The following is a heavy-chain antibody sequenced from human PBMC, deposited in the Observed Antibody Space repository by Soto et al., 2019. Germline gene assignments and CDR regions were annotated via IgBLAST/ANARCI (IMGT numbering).Heavy chain of an antibody. CDR3: ARVGSSSWYPFDY. Sequence: QVQLQESGPGLVKPSETLSLTCTVSGGSISSYYWSWIRQPPGKGLEWIGYIYYSGSTNYNPSLKSRLPISVDTSTNQFSLKLSSVTAADTAVYYCARVGSSSWYPFDYWGQGTLVTVSS. CDR1: GGSISSYY. J-gene: IGHJ4*02. D-gene: IGHD6-13*01. CDR2: IYYSGST. V-gene: IGHV4-59*01.